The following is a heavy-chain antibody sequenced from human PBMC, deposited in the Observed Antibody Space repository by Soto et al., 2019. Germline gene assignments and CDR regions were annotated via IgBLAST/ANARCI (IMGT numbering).Heavy chain of an antibody. V-gene: IGHV3-53*01. D-gene: IGHD3-22*01. Sequence: PGGSLRLSCAASGFTVSSNYMSGVRQAPGKGLEWVSVIYSGGSTYYADSVKGRFTISRDNSKNTLYLQMNSLRAEDTAVYYCARDAYYYDSSGYYYSGDYWGQGTLVTVSS. CDR3: ARDAYYYDSSGYYYSGDY. J-gene: IGHJ4*02. CDR1: GFTVSSNY. CDR2: IYSGGST.